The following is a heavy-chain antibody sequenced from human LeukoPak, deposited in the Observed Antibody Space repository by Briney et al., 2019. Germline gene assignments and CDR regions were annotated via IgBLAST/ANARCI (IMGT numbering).Heavy chain of an antibody. V-gene: IGHV1-69*13. J-gene: IGHJ3*01. CDR3: AREGIADDAFDV. D-gene: IGHD2-21*01. CDR1: GGTFSSYA. CDR2: IIPIFGTA. Sequence: SVKVSCKASGGTFSSYAISWVRQAPGQGLEWMGGIIPIFGTANYAQKFQGRVTITADESTSTAYMELSSLRSEDTAVYYCAREGIADDAFDVWGQGTMVTVFS.